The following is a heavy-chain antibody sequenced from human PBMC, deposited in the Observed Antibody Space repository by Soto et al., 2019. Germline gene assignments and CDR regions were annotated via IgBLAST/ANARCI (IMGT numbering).Heavy chain of an antibody. V-gene: IGHV3-30*18. CDR2: ISADGNRK. Sequence: QVQLVESGGGVVQPGTSLRLSCAASGFTMKNYAMHWVRQAPGKGLEWVAVISADGNRKEYGDSAKGRFTISRDYSKNTLYLQMNSLRVEDTAVYYCTKDWGLDWFQQDRFDYWGQGTLVSVSS. J-gene: IGHJ4*02. D-gene: IGHD3-9*01. CDR3: TKDWGLDWFQQDRFDY. CDR1: GFTMKNYA.